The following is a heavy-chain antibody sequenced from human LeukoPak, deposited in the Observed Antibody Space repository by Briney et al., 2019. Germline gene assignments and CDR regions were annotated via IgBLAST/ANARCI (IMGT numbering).Heavy chain of an antibody. CDR1: GYTFTSYG. D-gene: IGHD6-13*01. CDR2: ISGYNGNT. Sequence: ASVKVSCKASGYTFTSYGIIWVRQAPGQGLEWMGWISGYNGNTNYAQNLQGRVTMTTEKSTNTAYMELRSLRSDDTAVYYCVRDRPLYSSSFSSWFDFWGQGTLVTVSS. V-gene: IGHV1-18*01. CDR3: VRDRPLYSSSFSSWFDF. J-gene: IGHJ5*01.